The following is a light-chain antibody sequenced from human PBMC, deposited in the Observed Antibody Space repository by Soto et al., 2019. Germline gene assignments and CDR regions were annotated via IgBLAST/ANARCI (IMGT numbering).Light chain of an antibody. Sequence: EIVLTQSPATLALSPGERATLSCRASQSVSSFLACYQQNPGQAPRLLIYDASKRATGISARFSGSGSGTDFTLTISSLEPEDFAVYYCQQRSSWPLTFGGGTKVEIK. V-gene: IGKV3-11*01. CDR1: QSVSSF. CDR2: DAS. J-gene: IGKJ4*01. CDR3: QQRSSWPLT.